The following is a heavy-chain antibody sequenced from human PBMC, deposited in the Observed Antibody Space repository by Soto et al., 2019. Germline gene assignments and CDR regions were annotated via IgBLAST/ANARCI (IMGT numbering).Heavy chain of an antibody. CDR1: GFTFSDYY. Sequence: QVRLVESGGGLVKPGGSLRLSCAGSGFTFSDYYMSWIRQAPEKGLEWVSYISSRGSTIYYADSVKGRFTISRDNAKNSLYLQMNTLRAEDTALYYCARAFRGYSNAWDVWGKGTTVTVSS. CDR2: ISSRGSTI. D-gene: IGHD5-18*01. V-gene: IGHV3-11*01. J-gene: IGHJ6*04. CDR3: ARAFRGYSNAWDV.